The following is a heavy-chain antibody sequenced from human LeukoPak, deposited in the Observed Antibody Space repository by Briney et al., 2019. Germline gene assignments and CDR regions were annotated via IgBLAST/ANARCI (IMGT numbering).Heavy chain of an antibody. Sequence: PSETLSLTCTVSGGSLSSYYWSWLRQPPGKGLEGVGYIYYSGSTNYNPSLKSRVTISVDTSKNQFSLKLSSVTAADTAVYYCARHLGYCSSTSCYTGTFDYWGQGTLVTVSS. V-gene: IGHV4-59*08. CDR2: IYYSGST. CDR3: ARHLGYCSSTSCYTGTFDY. J-gene: IGHJ4*02. D-gene: IGHD2-2*02. CDR1: GGSLSSYY.